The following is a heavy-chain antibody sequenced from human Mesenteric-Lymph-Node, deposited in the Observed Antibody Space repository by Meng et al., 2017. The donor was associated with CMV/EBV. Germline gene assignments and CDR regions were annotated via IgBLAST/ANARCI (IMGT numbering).Heavy chain of an antibody. D-gene: IGHD2-2*01. CDR1: GYSISSGYY. CDR2: IYHSGST. J-gene: IGHJ5*02. V-gene: IGHV4-38-2*02. CDR3: ARYCSNTSCSPREFDP. Sequence: GSLRLSCTVSGYSISSGYYWGWIRQPPGKGLEWIGNIYHSGSTHYNPSLKRRVTISVDTSKNQFSLKLSSVTAADTAVYYCARYCSNTSCSPREFDPWGQGTLVTVSS.